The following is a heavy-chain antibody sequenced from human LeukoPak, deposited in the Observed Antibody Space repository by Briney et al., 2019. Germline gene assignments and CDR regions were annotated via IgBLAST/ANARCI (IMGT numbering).Heavy chain of an antibody. CDR1: GYTFTGYY. CDR2: INPNSGGT. V-gene: IGHV1-2*02. J-gene: IGHJ4*02. Sequence: VASVKVSCKASGYTFTGYYMHWVRQAPGQGLEWMGWINPNSGGTNYAQKFQGRVTITRDTSISTAYMELSRPRSDDTAVYYCARVSRIAAAGTQYFDSWGQGTLVTVSS. CDR3: ARVSRIAAAGTQYFDS. D-gene: IGHD6-13*01.